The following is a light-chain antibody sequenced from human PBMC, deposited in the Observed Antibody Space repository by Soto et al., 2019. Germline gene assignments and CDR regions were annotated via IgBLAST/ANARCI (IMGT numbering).Light chain of an antibody. Sequence: EIVMTQSPATLSVSPGERATLSCRASQSLSSNLAWYQWRPGQAPRLLIYGAFTRATGIPARFSGSGSGTEFTLTISSLQSEDFALYYCQQYNDWRTFGQGTKVDI. CDR1: QSLSSN. CDR3: QQYNDWRT. J-gene: IGKJ1*01. CDR2: GAF. V-gene: IGKV3-15*01.